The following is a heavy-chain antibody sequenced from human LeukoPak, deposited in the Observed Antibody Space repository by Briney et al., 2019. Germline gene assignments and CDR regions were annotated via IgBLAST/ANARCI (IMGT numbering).Heavy chain of an antibody. J-gene: IGHJ3*02. V-gene: IGHV1-24*01. CDR3: ATEATSNDAFDI. Sequence: ASVKVSCKVSGYTLTELSMHWVRQAPGKGLEWMGGFDPEDGETIYAQKFRGRVTMTEDTSTDTAYMELSSLRSEDTAVYYCATEATSNDAFDIWGQGTMVTVSS. D-gene: IGHD5-12*01. CDR1: GYTLTELS. CDR2: FDPEDGET.